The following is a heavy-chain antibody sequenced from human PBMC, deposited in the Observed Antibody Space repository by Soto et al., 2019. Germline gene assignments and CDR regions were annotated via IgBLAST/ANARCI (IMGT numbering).Heavy chain of an antibody. CDR3: AKEWQWPTLFDY. CDR1: GFTFSSHA. V-gene: IGHV3-23*01. J-gene: IGHJ4*02. Sequence: PGGSLRLSCAASGFTFSSHAMSLVRQAPGKGLEWVSAISGSGGSTYYADSVKGRFTISRDNSKNTLYLQMNSLRAEDTAVYYCAKEWQWPTLFDYWGQGTLVTVSS. D-gene: IGHD6-19*01. CDR2: ISGSGGST.